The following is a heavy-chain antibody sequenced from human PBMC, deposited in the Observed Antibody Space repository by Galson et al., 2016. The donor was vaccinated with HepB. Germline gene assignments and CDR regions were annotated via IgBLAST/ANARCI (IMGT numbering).Heavy chain of an antibody. J-gene: IGHJ5*02. CDR3: AKDRAAWAAFSNYAWFDP. D-gene: IGHD4-11*01. CDR1: GFTFSSYW. CDR2: ISYDGTNK. Sequence: SLRLSCAASGFTFSSYWMHWVRQPPGKGLEWVTLISYDGTNKYYADSVKGRFTISRDNSKNTLYLQMNSLRPEDTAMYYCAKDRAAWAAFSNYAWFDPWGQGSLVTVSS. V-gene: IGHV3-30*18.